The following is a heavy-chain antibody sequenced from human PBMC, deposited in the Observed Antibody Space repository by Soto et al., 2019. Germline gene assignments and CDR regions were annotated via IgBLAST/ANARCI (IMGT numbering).Heavy chain of an antibody. CDR3: VRVPGP. CDR2: IYYSGNT. Sequence: PSETLSLTCTVSGGSISSSSYYWNWIRQPPGKGLEWIGYIYYSGNTYYNPSLKSRVTISVDTSKNQFSLKLSSVTAADTAVYYCVRVPGPWGQGTLVTVSS. J-gene: IGHJ5*02. V-gene: IGHV4-61*05. CDR1: GGSISSSSYY.